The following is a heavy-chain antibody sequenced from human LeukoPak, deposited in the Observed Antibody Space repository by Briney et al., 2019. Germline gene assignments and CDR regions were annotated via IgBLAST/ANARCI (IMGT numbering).Heavy chain of an antibody. D-gene: IGHD3-22*01. CDR3: ARERTYYYDSSGYFRWFDP. CDR2: IYTSGST. CDR1: GGSISSGSYY. Sequence: SETLSLTCTVSGGSISSGSYYWSWIRQPAGKGLGWIGRIYTSGSTNYNPSLKSRVTISVDTSKNQFSLKLSSVTAADTAVYYCARERTYYYDSSGYFRWFDPWGQGTLVTVSS. J-gene: IGHJ5*02. V-gene: IGHV4-61*02.